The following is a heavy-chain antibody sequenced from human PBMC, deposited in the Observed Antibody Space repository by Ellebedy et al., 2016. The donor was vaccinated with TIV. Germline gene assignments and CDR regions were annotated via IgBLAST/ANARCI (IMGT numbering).Heavy chain of an antibody. CDR1: GGSISSGGYY. Sequence: MPSETLSLTCTVSGGSISSGGYYWSWIRQHPGKGLEWIGYIYYSGSTYYNPSLKSRVTISVDTSKNQFSLKLSSVTAADTAVYYCARGPMVNDGNWFDPWGQGTLVTVSS. CDR2: IYYSGST. J-gene: IGHJ5*02. V-gene: IGHV4-31*03. CDR3: ARGPMVNDGNWFDP. D-gene: IGHD2-8*01.